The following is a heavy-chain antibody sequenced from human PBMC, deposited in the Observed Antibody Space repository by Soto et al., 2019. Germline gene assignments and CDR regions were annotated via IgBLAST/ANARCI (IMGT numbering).Heavy chain of an antibody. D-gene: IGHD3-3*01. J-gene: IGHJ4*02. CDR2: IYSGGST. Sequence: EVQLVESGGGLIQPGGSLRLSCAVSGFTVSSNYMSWVRQAPGKGLEWVSVIYSGGSTYYADSVKGRFTISRDNSKTTLYRQMNGLRAEDTAVYYSARRISVDPLLEYWGQGTLVTVSS. V-gene: IGHV3-53*01. CDR3: ARRISVDPLLEY. CDR1: GFTVSSNY.